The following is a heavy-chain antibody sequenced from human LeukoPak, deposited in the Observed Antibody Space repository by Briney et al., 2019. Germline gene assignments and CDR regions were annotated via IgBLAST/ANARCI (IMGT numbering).Heavy chain of an antibody. CDR2: ISYDGTDQ. CDR3: ARAGGSANDY. D-gene: IGHD6-19*01. CDR1: GFTFSSYA. Sequence: GGSLRLSCEGTGFTFSSYAMHWVRQAPGKGLEWVATISYDGTDQYYADSVKGRFTISRDNSKNTLYLQMNSLRAEDTAVYYCARAGGSANDYWGQGTLVTVSS. J-gene: IGHJ4*02. V-gene: IGHV3-30*14.